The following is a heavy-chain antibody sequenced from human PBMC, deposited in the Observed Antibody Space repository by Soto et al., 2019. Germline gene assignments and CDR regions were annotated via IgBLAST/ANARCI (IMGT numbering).Heavy chain of an antibody. CDR2: IYYSGPT. J-gene: IGHJ6*02. CDR1: GGSISNYY. CDR3: ARARSYYFGMDV. Sequence: SETLSLTCTVSGGSISNYYWGWVRQSPGKGLEWIGYIYYSGPTNYNPSLKSRVTISIDTSKNQFSLKLSSVTAADTAVYYCARARSYYFGMDVWGQGTTVTVSS. V-gene: IGHV4-59*01.